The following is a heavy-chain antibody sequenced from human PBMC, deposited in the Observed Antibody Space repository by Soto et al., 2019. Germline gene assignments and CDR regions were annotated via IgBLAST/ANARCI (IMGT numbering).Heavy chain of an antibody. V-gene: IGHV4-59*01. J-gene: IGHJ4*02. Sequence: QGHLQESGPGLLKPSETLSLTCSVSGGPIRSYYLSWVRQAPGKGLEWIEYFAYTGVTGYNPSLRSRVTISGDTSQRVLSLTMTSVTAADTAVYYCAREGFSGYEALDYWGQGILVTVSS. CDR1: GGPIRSYY. CDR3: AREGFSGYEALDY. CDR2: FAYTGVT. D-gene: IGHD5-12*01.